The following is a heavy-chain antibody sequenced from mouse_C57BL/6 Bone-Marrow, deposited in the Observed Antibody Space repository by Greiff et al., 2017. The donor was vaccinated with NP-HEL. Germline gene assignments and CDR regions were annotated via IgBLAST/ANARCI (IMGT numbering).Heavy chain of an antibody. D-gene: IGHD2-4*01. CDR3: TRWGDYVYFDV. CDR2: IDPETGGT. V-gene: IGHV1-15*01. J-gene: IGHJ1*03. CDR1: GYTFTDYE. Sequence: ESGAELVRPGASVTLSCKASGYTFTDYEMHWVKQTPVHGLEWIGAIDPETGGTAYNQKFKGKAILTADKSSSTAYMELRSLTSEDSAVYYCTRWGDYVYFDVWGTGTTVTVSS.